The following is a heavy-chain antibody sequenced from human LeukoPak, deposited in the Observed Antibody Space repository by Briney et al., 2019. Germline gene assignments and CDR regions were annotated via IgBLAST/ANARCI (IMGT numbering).Heavy chain of an antibody. Sequence: SETLSLTCAVYGGSFSGYYWSWIRQPPGKGLEWIGEINHSGSTNYNPSLKSRVTISVDTSKNQFSLKLSSVTAADTAVYYCAGLHGVVVTATEDYWGQGTLVTVSS. CDR3: AGLHGVVVTATEDY. CDR2: INHSGST. CDR1: GGSFSGYY. J-gene: IGHJ4*02. V-gene: IGHV4-34*01. D-gene: IGHD2-21*02.